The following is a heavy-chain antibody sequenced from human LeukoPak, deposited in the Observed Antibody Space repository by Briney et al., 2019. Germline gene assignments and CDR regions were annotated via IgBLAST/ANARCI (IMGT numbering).Heavy chain of an antibody. D-gene: IGHD3-10*01. Sequence: GGSLRLSCAASGFIVSGTHMSWVRQAPGKGLEWVSVIYSGGSTYYADSVKGRFTISRDNSKNTLYLQMDSLRAEDTAVYYCVTAPGATWGQGTLVTVS. CDR1: GFIVSGTH. CDR3: VTAPGAT. V-gene: IGHV3-53*01. J-gene: IGHJ5*02. CDR2: IYSGGST.